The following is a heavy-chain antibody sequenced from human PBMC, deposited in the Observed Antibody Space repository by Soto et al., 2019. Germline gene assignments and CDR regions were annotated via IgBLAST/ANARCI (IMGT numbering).Heavy chain of an antibody. D-gene: IGHD6-19*01. J-gene: IGHJ4*02. CDR2: ISSSSSYI. Sequence: EVQLVESGGGLVKPGGSLRLSCAASGFTFSSYSMNWVRQAPGKGLEWVSSISSSSSYIYYADSVKGRFTISRDNAKNSLYLEMNSLRAEDTAVYYCARGGIKQWLDAYWGQGTLVTVSS. CDR3: ARGGIKQWLDAY. V-gene: IGHV3-21*01. CDR1: GFTFSSYS.